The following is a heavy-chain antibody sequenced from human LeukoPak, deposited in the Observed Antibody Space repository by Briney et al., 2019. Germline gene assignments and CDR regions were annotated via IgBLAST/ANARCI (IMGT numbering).Heavy chain of an antibody. CDR3: ARDLRYVVVVPAASRGFDY. J-gene: IGHJ4*02. V-gene: IGHV1-18*01. CDR1: GYTFTSYG. CDR2: ISAYNGNT. D-gene: IGHD2-2*01. Sequence: ASVKVSCKASGYTFTSYGISWVRQAPGQGLEWMGWISAYNGNTNYAQKLQGRVTMTTDTSTSTAYMELRSLRSDDTAVYYCARDLRYVVVVPAASRGFDYWGQGTLVTVSS.